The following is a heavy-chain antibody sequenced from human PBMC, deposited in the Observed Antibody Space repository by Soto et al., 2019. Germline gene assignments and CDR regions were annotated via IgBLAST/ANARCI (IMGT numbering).Heavy chain of an antibody. V-gene: IGHV1-18*01. CDR1: GYTFFSYA. CDR2: VSGYNGHT. CDR3: ARFLGPTSSENWFDP. Sequence: QLVQSGAEVKKPGASVKVSCQTSGYTFFSYAITWVRQAPGQGLEWMGWVSGYNGHTNYAQKFQERVTMTRDISTTTVFMEVRNLISDDTAVYYCARFLGPTSSENWFDPWGQGTLVTVSS. J-gene: IGHJ5*02. D-gene: IGHD1-26*01.